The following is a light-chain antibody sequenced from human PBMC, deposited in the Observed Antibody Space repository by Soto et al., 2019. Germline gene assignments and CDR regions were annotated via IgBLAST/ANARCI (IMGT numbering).Light chain of an antibody. CDR3: QQFNNYPVT. Sequence: AIQLTQSPSSLSASVGDRVTITCRASQAISGALAWYQQKPGKAPNLLIYDASSLESGVPLRFSGSGSGTDFTLTISSLQPEDSASYYCQQFNNYPVTFGQGTRLEIK. CDR2: DAS. V-gene: IGKV1D-13*01. J-gene: IGKJ5*01. CDR1: QAISGA.